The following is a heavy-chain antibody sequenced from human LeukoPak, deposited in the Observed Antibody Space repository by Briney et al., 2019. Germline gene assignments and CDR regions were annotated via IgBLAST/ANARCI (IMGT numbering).Heavy chain of an antibody. Sequence: AXVKVSCKASGYTFTGYYMHWVRQAPGQGLEWMGWINPNSGGTNYAQKFQGRVTITRDRSISTAYIELSRLRSDDTAVYYCAREYCSSTSCSIFDPWGQGTLVTVSS. D-gene: IGHD2-2*01. CDR3: AREYCSSTSCSIFDP. CDR1: GYTFTGYY. J-gene: IGHJ5*02. CDR2: INPNSGGT. V-gene: IGHV1-2*02.